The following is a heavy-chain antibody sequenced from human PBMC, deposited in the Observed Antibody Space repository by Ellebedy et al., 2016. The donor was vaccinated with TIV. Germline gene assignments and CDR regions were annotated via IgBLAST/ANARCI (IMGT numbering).Heavy chain of an antibody. CDR2: ISDNNGKI. D-gene: IGHD3-10*01. CDR1: GYTFSSYG. Sequence: AASVKVSCKAFGYTFSSYGFMWVRQAPGQGLGWMGWISDNNGKIEYAQKVQGRVTMTTDTSTSIGYMELRSLRSDDTAVYYCARVYGSGSYFSDYWGQGTLVTVSS. J-gene: IGHJ4*01. V-gene: IGHV1-18*04. CDR3: ARVYGSGSYFSDY.